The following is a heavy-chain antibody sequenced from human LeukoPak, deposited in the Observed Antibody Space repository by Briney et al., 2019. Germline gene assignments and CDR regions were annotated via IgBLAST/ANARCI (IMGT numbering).Heavy chain of an antibody. J-gene: IGHJ4*02. CDR1: GFTFSSYS. Sequence: PGGSLRLSCGASGFTFSSYSMNWVRQAPGKGLEWVSSISGRSTYIYYADSVKGRFTISRDNAKNSLYLQMNSLRAEDTAVYYCARATGPTMGYWGQGTLVTVSS. V-gene: IGHV3-21*01. D-gene: IGHD5-24*01. CDR2: ISGRSTYI. CDR3: ARATGPTMGY.